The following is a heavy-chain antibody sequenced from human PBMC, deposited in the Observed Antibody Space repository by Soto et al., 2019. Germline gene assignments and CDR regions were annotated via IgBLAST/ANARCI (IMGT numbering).Heavy chain of an antibody. CDR3: AKDSSTNXYYYYGMDV. V-gene: IGHV3-23*01. CDR1: GFTFSSYA. CDR2: ISRSGDST. J-gene: IGHJ6*02. Sequence: EVQLLESGGGLVQPGGSLRLSCAASGFTFSSYAMSWVRQAPGKGLEWVSTISRSGDSTYYAGSVKGRFTISRDNSKDTLYLQMNSLRAEDTAVYYCAKDSSTNXYYYYGMDVWGQGTTVTVSS.